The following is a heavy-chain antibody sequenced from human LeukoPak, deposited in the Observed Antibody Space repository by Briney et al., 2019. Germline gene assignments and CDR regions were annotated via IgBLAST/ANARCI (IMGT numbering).Heavy chain of an antibody. Sequence: GGSLRLSCAASGFTFSSYWMNWARQAPGKGLEWVASINHNGNVNYYVDSVKGRLTISRDNAKISLYLQMSNLRAEDTAVYFCARGGGLDVWGQGATVTVS. CDR3: ARGGGLDV. D-gene: IGHD3-16*01. CDR2: INHNGNVN. V-gene: IGHV3-7*03. CDR1: GFTFSSYW. J-gene: IGHJ6*02.